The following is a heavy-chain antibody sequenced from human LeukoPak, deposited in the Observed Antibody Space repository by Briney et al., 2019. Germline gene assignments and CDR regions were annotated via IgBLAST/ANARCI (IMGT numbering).Heavy chain of an antibody. D-gene: IGHD3-22*01. CDR3: ARDFAYYYDSRGRADDY. Sequence: ASVKVSCKASGYTFTSYYIHWVRQAPGQGLEWMGIINPSGGSTSYAQKFQGRVTMTRDTSTSTVYMELSSLRSEDTAVYYCARDFAYYYDSRGRADDYWGQGTLVTVSS. V-gene: IGHV1-46*01. CDR1: GYTFTSYY. CDR2: INPSGGST. J-gene: IGHJ4*02.